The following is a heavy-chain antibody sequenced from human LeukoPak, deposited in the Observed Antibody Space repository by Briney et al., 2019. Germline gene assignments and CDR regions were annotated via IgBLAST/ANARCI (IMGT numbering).Heavy chain of an antibody. CDR3: AKGSYYDSSGSFYFDY. D-gene: IGHD3-22*01. V-gene: IGHV3-23*01. J-gene: IGHJ4*02. Sequence: QPGGSLRLSCAASGFTFSSYAMSWVRQAPGKGLERVSGISGSGDNTYYADSVKGRFTISRDNSKNTLYVQVNSLGTEDTAAYYCAKGSYYDSSGSFYFDYWGQGTLVTVSS. CDR1: GFTFSSYA. CDR2: ISGSGDNT.